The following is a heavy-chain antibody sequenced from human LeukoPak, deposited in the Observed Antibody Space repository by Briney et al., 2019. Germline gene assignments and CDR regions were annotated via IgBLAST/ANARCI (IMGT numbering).Heavy chain of an antibody. J-gene: IGHJ4*02. V-gene: IGHV4-4*09. Sequence: PSETLSLTCTVSGCSISSYYWRWIRQPPGKGLEWIGYIYTSGSTNYNPSLKSRVTISVDTSKKQSSLKLSSVTAADTAVYYCARLGLTGYYPDYWGEGTLVTVSS. CDR1: GCSISSYY. D-gene: IGHD3-9*01. CDR3: ARLGLTGYYPDY. CDR2: IYTSGST.